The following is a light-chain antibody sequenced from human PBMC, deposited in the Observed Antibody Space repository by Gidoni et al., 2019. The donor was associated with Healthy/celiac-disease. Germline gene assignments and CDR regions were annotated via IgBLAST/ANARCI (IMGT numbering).Light chain of an antibody. CDR2: DVS. Sequence: HSALTPPRSVSSSPRQSVTISCTGTSSDVGGYHYVSWYHQHPGKAPKLMIYDVSTRPSGVPDRFSGYKAGNTASLTISGLQAEDEADYYCCSYAGSFVVFGGGTKLTVL. CDR1: SSDVGGYHY. J-gene: IGLJ2*01. V-gene: IGLV2-11*01. CDR3: CSYAGSFVV.